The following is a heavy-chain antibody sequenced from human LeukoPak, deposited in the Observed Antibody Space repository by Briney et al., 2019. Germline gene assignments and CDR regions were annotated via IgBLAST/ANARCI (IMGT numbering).Heavy chain of an antibody. Sequence: SETLSLTCAVYGGSFSGYYWSWIRQPPGRGPEWIGEINDSGSTNYNTSLKSRVTISVDTSKNQFSLKLSSATAADTAVYYCARGGRFGGTYGSGSYRSRSAFDIWGQGTMVTVSS. CDR2: INDSGST. CDR1: GGSFSGYY. J-gene: IGHJ3*02. D-gene: IGHD3-10*01. V-gene: IGHV4-34*01. CDR3: ARGGRFGGTYGSGSYRSRSAFDI.